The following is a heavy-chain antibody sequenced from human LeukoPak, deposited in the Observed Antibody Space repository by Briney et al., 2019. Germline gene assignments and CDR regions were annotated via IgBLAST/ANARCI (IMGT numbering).Heavy chain of an antibody. Sequence: SVKVSCKASGGTFSSYAISWVRQAPGQGLEWMGGIIPIFGTANYAQKFQGRVTITADESTSTAYMELSSLRSENTAVYYCARDECSSTSCLGGYYYYGMDVWGQGTTVTVSS. J-gene: IGHJ6*02. V-gene: IGHV1-69*01. D-gene: IGHD2-2*01. CDR3: ARDECSSTSCLGGYYYYGMDV. CDR1: GGTFSSYA. CDR2: IIPIFGTA.